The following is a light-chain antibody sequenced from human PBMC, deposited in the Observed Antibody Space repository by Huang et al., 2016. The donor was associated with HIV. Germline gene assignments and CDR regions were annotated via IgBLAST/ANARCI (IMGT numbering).Light chain of an antibody. J-gene: IGKJ1*01. CDR3: QQYNTFWT. CDR1: QSVSNW. Sequence: DIQMTQFPSTLPASVGDRVTITCRASQSVSNWLAWYQQKPGKAPKLIIYKAFTLDVGVPSRFSGSGSGTEFTLTISSLQPDDFATYYCQQYNTFWTFGPGTKVDMK. V-gene: IGKV1-5*03. CDR2: KAF.